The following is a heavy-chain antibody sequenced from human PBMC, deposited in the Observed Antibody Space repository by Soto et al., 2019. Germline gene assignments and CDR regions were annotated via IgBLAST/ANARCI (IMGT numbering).Heavy chain of an antibody. D-gene: IGHD3-16*01. CDR2: INQDGSER. V-gene: IGHV3-7*01. CDR1: GFTFSTYW. CDR3: VCGGNFFVY. Sequence: EVQLVESGGGLVQPGGSLRLPCAGSGFTFSTYWMTWVRQPPGKGLEWVASINQDGSERYYVDSVRGRFTISRDNAKNSLYLQMNSLRAEDTGVYYCVCGGNFFVYWGQGTLVTVSP. J-gene: IGHJ4*02.